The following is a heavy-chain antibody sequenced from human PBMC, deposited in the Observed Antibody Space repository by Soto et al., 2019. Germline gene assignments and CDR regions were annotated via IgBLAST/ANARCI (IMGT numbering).Heavy chain of an antibody. Sequence: PSETLSLTCSFSVDSVTSHYLTWIRQSPEKGLEWIGYMHYTGFSHYNPSLKSRLTISVDRSKNQFTLQLTSVTVEDTAVYYCVNGAASSGWYGDLDYWGQGTLVTVSS. V-gene: IGHV4-59*02. J-gene: IGHJ4*02. D-gene: IGHD6-19*01. CDR2: MHYTGFS. CDR1: VDSVTSHY. CDR3: VNGAASSGWYGDLDY.